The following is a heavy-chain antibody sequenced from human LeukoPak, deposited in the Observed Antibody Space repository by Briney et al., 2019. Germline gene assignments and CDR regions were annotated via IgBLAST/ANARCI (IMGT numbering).Heavy chain of an antibody. CDR3: ARSGLVPAFDY. D-gene: IGHD3/OR15-3a*01. CDR2: IIPIFGTA. J-gene: IGHJ4*02. Sequence: MGRIIPIFGTANYAQKFQGTVTITTDESTSTAYMELSSLRSEDTAVYYCARSGLVPAFDYWGQGTLVTVSS. V-gene: IGHV1-69*05.